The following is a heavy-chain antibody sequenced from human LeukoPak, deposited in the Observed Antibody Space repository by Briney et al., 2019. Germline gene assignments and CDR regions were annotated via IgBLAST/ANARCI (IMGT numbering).Heavy chain of an antibody. V-gene: IGHV3-23*01. Sequence: SGGSLRLSCAASGFTFSSYAMTWVRQAPGKGLEWVAGIIGSGGSTYYADSVKGRFTISRDNSKNTVYLQMNSLRAEETAVYYCATYTNRRSDYWGQGTLFTVSS. D-gene: IGHD4-11*01. CDR2: IIGSGGST. J-gene: IGHJ4*02. CDR3: ATYTNRRSDY. CDR1: GFTFSSYA.